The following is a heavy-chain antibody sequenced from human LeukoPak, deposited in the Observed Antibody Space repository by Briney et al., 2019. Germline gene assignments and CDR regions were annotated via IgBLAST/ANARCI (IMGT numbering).Heavy chain of an antibody. CDR2: IYYSGST. V-gene: IGHV4-59*12. J-gene: IGHJ4*02. D-gene: IGHD6-6*01. Sequence: NPSETLSLTCTVSGGSISSYYWSWIRQPPGKGLEWIGYIYYSGSTNYNPSLKSRVTISVDTSKNQFSLKLSSVTAADTAVYYCARGRVAARPGPFDYWGQGTLVTVSS. CDR3: ARGRVAARPGPFDY. CDR1: GGSISSYY.